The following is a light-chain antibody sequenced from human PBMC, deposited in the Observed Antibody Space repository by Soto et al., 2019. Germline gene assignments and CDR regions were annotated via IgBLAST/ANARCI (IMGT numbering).Light chain of an antibody. J-gene: IGKJ2*01. CDR3: QQYNDSFPYT. Sequence: DIQLTQSPSTLSASIGDRVTITCRASQSISTWLAWYQQKPGTAPKLLIYKASTLEGGVPSRFSGSRSGTEFTLTVSSLQPDDFANYYCQQYNDSFPYTVGQGTKV. V-gene: IGKV1-5*03. CDR1: QSISTW. CDR2: KAS.